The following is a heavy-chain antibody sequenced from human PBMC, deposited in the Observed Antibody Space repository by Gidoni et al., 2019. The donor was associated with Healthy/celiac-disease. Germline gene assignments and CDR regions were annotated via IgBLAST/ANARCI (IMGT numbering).Heavy chain of an antibody. J-gene: IGHJ4*02. V-gene: IGHV3-53*01. CDR2: IYSGGST. CDR1: GFTVSSNY. CDR3: ARGAVYCSGGSCYDYVDY. Sequence: EVQLVESGGGLIQPGGSLRLSCAASGFTVSSNYMSWVRQAPGKGLGWVSVIYSGGSTYYADSVKGRFTISRDNSKNTLYLQMNSLRAEDTAVYYCARGAVYCSGGSCYDYVDYWGQGTLVTVSS. D-gene: IGHD2-15*01.